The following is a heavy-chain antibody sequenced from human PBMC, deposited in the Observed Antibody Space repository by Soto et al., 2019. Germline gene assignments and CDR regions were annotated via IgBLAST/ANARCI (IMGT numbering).Heavy chain of an antibody. Sequence: SETLSLTCAVYGGSFSGYYWTWIRQPPGKGLEWIGEITHSGSTNYNPSLKSRVTISVDTSKNQFSLNLNSVTAADTAVYYRARSSVRGWSYCGQGTLVTVSS. V-gene: IGHV4-34*01. CDR1: GGSFSGYY. D-gene: IGHD3-10*02. CDR2: ITHSGST. CDR3: ARSSVRGWSY. J-gene: IGHJ4*02.